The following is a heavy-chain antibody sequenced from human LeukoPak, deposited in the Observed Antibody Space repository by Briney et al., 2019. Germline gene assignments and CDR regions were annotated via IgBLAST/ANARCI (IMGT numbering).Heavy chain of an antibody. J-gene: IGHJ6*03. CDR1: GYTFTIYG. Sequence: ASVTVSCTASGYTFTIYGISWVRQAPGQGLEWMGWISAYNGNTNYAQKLQGRVTMTTDTSTSTAYMELRSLRSDDTAVYYCARILDPVGYYYYYYMDVWGKGTTVTVSS. CDR2: ISAYNGNT. CDR3: ARILDPVGYYYYYYMDV. D-gene: IGHD2-15*01. V-gene: IGHV1-18*01.